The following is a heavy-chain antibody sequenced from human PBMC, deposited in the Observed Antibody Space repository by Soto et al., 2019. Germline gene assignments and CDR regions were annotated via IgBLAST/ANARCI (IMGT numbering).Heavy chain of an antibody. CDR3: AHSRRKRILWFGELLFHYGMDV. V-gene: IGHV2-5*08. CDR2: IYWNDDK. CDR1: GFSLSTSGMC. J-gene: IGHJ6*02. D-gene: IGHD3-10*01. Sequence: SGPTLVNPTQTLTLACTFSGFSLSTSGMCVSWIRQPPGKALEWLARIYWNDDKHYSPSLKTRLTITKDTSKNQVVLTMTNMDPVDTATYYCAHSRRKRILWFGELLFHYGMDVWGQGTTVTVSS.